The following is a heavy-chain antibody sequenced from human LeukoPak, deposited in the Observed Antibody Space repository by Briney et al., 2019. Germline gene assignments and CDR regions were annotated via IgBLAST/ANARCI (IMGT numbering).Heavy chain of an antibody. D-gene: IGHD4-17*01. J-gene: IGHJ3*02. CDR3: ARDPTTVTKGFDI. CDR2: SSNIGST. Sequence: SETLSLTCSVSADSFSTQYWTWIRQPPGKGLEWIGNSSNIGSTNYIPSLKRRVTISVDTSKARFSLKLTSVTAADTAVYYCARDPTTVTKGFDIWGQGTMVNGSS. CDR1: ADSFSTQY. V-gene: IGHV4-59*11.